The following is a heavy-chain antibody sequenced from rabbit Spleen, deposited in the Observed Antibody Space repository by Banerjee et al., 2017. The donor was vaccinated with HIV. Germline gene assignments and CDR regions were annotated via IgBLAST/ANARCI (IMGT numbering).Heavy chain of an antibody. J-gene: IGHJ4*01. CDR1: GFSFGDRDV. V-gene: IGHV1S47*01. CDR2: IDPVFGIT. Sequence: QEQLVESGGGLVQPEGSLTLTCKASGFSFGDRDVMCWVRQAPGKGLEWIGYIDPVFGITYYANWVNGRFSISRENAQNTVFLQMTSLTAADTATYFCARDGAGSSYFNLWGQGTLVTVS. CDR3: ARDGAGSSYFNL. D-gene: IGHD8-1*01.